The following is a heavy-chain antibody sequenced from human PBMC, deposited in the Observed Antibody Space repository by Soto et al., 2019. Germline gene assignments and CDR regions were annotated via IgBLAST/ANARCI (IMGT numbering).Heavy chain of an antibody. V-gene: IGHV4-59*01. CDR2: IHYSVNT. CDR1: GDFINNYY. CDR3: ARHPFSNFAWFDP. Sequence: PSETLSLTCTVSGDFINNYYWSWVRQPPGRGLEWVAYIHYSVNTNYNPSLESRVTISIDTSKNQFSLKLRSVTAADTAVYYCARHPFSNFAWFDPWGQGTLVTVSS. J-gene: IGHJ5*02. D-gene: IGHD3-9*01.